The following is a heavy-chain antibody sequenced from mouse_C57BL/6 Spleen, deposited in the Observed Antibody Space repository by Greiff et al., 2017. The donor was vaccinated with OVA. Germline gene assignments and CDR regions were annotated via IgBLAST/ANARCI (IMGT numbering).Heavy chain of an antibody. V-gene: IGHV1-55*01. CDR1: GYTFTSYW. J-gene: IGHJ1*03. CDR2: IYPGSGSP. CDR3: ARKGGLRDYWYFDV. D-gene: IGHD2-4*01. Sequence: VQLQQPGAELVKPGASVKMSCKASGYTFTSYWITWVKQRPGQGLEWIGDIYPGSGSPNYNEKFKSKATLTVDTSSSTAYMQLSSLTSEDSAVYYCARKGGLRDYWYFDVWGTGTTVTVSS.